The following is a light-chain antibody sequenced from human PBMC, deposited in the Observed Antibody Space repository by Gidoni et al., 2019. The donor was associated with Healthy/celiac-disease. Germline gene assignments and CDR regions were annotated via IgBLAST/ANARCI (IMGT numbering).Light chain of an antibody. Sequence: EIVLTQSPATLSLSPGERATLSCRASQSVSSYLAWYQQKPGQAPRLLIYEASNSATGIPARFSGSGSGTDFTLPISSLEPEDFAVYYCQQRSNWPAIFTFGPGTKVDIK. V-gene: IGKV3-11*01. CDR2: EAS. CDR1: QSVSSY. CDR3: QQRSNWPAIFT. J-gene: IGKJ3*01.